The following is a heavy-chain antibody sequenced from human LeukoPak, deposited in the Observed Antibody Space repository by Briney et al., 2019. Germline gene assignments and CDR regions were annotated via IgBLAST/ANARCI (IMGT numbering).Heavy chain of an antibody. CDR2: IYSSGST. V-gene: IGHV4-39*01. CDR1: GGSITNSRYY. CDR3: AKCYSFLDGFDI. Sequence: SETLSLTCTVSGGSITNSRYYWGWIRQPPGKGLEWIGNIYSSGSTYYSPFLKSRVTISVDTSTNQFSLKLSSVTAADAALYYCAKCYSFLDGFDIWGQGTMVSVSS. J-gene: IGHJ3*02. D-gene: IGHD2-15*01.